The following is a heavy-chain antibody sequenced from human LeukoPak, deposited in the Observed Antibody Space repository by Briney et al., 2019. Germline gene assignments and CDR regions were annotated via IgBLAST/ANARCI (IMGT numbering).Heavy chain of an antibody. V-gene: IGHV1-69*06. J-gene: IGHJ4*02. CDR3: ATGSGSYQFDY. CDR1: KGTFRSYA. D-gene: IGHD3-10*01. Sequence: ATLKVSSMASKGTFRSYAIPHVRQSPRQELKCMGGIIPIFGTANYAQKFQGRVTITADKSTSTAYMELSSLRSEDTAVYYCATGSGSYQFDYWGQGTLVTVSS. CDR2: IIPIFGTA.